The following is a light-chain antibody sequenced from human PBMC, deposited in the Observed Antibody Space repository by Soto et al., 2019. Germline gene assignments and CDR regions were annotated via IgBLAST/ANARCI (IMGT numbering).Light chain of an antibody. CDR3: QQYDNLPLP. J-gene: IGKJ4*01. CDR2: DDY. CDR1: QDISNY. V-gene: IGKV1-33*01. Sequence: DIQMTQSPSSLSASVGDRVTITCQASQDISNYLNWYQQKTGKVPKLLIYDDYNLETGVPSRFSGSGAGADLTFTISSRQREDIATYYCQQYDNLPLPFGGGTNVEIK.